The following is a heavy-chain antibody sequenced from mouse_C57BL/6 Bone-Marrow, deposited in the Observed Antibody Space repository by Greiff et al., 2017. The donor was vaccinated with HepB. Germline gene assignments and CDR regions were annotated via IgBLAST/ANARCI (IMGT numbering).Heavy chain of an antibody. J-gene: IGHJ1*03. CDR3: ARCLWYFWYFDV. Sequence: QVHVKQPGAELVKPGASVKLSCKASGYTFTSYWMHWVKQRPGQGLEWIGMIHPNSGSTNYNEKFKSKATLTVDKSSSTAYMQLSSLTSEDSAVYYCARCLWYFWYFDVWGTGTTVTVSS. CDR2: IHPNSGST. V-gene: IGHV1-64*01. CDR1: GYTFTSYW. D-gene: IGHD2-1*01.